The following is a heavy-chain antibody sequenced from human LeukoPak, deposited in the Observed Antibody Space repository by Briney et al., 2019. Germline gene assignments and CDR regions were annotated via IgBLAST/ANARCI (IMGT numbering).Heavy chain of an antibody. Sequence: GGSLRLSCAASGFTFSSYSMNWVRQDPGEGLEWVSSISSSSSYIYYTDSVKGRFTTSRDNAKNSLYLQMNSLRAEDTAVYYCASGTYYDFWSDLTPHFDYWGQGTLVTVSS. CDR2: ISSSSSYI. CDR1: GFTFSSYS. CDR3: ASGTYYDFWSDLTPHFDY. D-gene: IGHD3-3*01. V-gene: IGHV3-21*01. J-gene: IGHJ4*02.